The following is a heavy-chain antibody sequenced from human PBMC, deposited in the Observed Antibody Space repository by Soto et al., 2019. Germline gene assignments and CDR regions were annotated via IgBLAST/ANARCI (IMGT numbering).Heavy chain of an antibody. CDR3: AAETPYCSGGSCYSGNYDMDV. CDR1: GITFTSSA. CDR2: VVVGSGYT. D-gene: IGHD2-15*01. Sequence: SVKISCKASGITFTSSAVQWVRQARGQRLEWIGLVVVGSGYTNSAQKFQERVTITRDMSTSTAYMELSSLRSEDTAVYYCAAETPYCSGGSCYSGNYDMDVWGQGTTVTVSS. V-gene: IGHV1-58*01. J-gene: IGHJ6*02.